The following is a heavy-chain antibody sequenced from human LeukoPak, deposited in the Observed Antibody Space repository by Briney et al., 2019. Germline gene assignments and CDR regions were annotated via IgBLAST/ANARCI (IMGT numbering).Heavy chain of an antibody. Sequence: GASVKVSCKASGYTFTSYGISWVRPAPGQGLEWMGWIIAYNGNTNYAQKLQGRVTMTTDTSTSTAYMELRSLRSDDTAVYYCARVTVLHDVDTAMVDYWGQGTLVTVSS. CDR2: IIAYNGNT. J-gene: IGHJ4*02. CDR1: GYTFTSYG. CDR3: ARVTVLHDVDTAMVDY. D-gene: IGHD5-18*01. V-gene: IGHV1-18*01.